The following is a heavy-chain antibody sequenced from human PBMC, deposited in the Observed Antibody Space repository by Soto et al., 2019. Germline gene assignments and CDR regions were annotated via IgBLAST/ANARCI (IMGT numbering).Heavy chain of an antibody. CDR1: GFTFSYYW. CDR2: IHSAGSST. CDR3: GRGDRGAFDL. J-gene: IGHJ3*01. V-gene: IGHV3-74*01. D-gene: IGHD1-26*01. Sequence: EVQLVESGGGLVRPGGSLRLSCAASGFTFSYYWMHWFRQAQGKGLVWVSRIHSAGSSTTYADFVKGRFIISRDNARNTVDLQMNSVRVEDTAVYYCGRGDRGAFDLWGQGTVVTVSS.